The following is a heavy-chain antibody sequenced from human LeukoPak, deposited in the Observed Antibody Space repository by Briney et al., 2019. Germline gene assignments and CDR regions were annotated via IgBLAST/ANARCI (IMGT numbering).Heavy chain of an antibody. CDR2: ISGSGGST. J-gene: IGHJ4*02. D-gene: IGHD2-2*01. CDR1: GFTFSSYA. V-gene: IGHV3-23*01. Sequence: GGSLRLSCAASGFTFSSYAMSWVRQAPGKGLEWVSAISGSGGSTYYADSVKGRFTISRDNAKNTLYLQMNSLRADDTAVYYCARTPYCSSTTCEDLDYWGQGTLVTVSS. CDR3: ARTPYCSSTTCEDLDY.